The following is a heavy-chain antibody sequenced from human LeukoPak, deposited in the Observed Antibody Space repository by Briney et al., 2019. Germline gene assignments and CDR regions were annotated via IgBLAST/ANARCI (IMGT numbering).Heavy chain of an antibody. CDR2: INHSGST. CDR3: ARAPVITETRRHIVVVTATFDY. D-gene: IGHD2-21*02. V-gene: IGHV4-34*01. Sequence: SETLSLTCAVYGGSFSGYYWSWIRQPPGKGLEWIGEINHSGSTNYNPSLKSRVTISVDTSKNQFSLKLSSVTAADTAVYYCARAPVITETRRHIVVVTATFDYWGQGTLVTVSS. CDR1: GGSFSGYY. J-gene: IGHJ4*02.